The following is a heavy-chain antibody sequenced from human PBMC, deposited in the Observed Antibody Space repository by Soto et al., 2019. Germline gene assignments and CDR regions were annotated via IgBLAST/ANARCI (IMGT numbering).Heavy chain of an antibody. D-gene: IGHD2-2*01. Sequence: GESLKISCKSSGYSFTSYWIAWVRQMPGKGLEWMGIIYPGDSDTRYSPSFQGQVTISVDKSISTAYLQWSSLRASDTAIYYCAKRGKESTRSFWFDPWGQGTLVTVSS. CDR2: IYPGDSDT. V-gene: IGHV5-51*01. J-gene: IGHJ5*02. CDR3: AKRGKESTRSFWFDP. CDR1: GYSFTSYW.